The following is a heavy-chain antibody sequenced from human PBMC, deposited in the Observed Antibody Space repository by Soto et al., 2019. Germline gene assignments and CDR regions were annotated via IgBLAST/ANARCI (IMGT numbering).Heavy chain of an antibody. CDR3: AKDRQWLVDFDY. CDR1: GFPFSSYA. D-gene: IGHD6-19*01. J-gene: IGHJ4*02. V-gene: IGHV3-23*01. Sequence: PGGSLRLSCAASGFPFSSYAMSWVRQAPGKGLEWVSAISGSGGSTYYADSVKGRFTISRDNSKNTLYLQINSLRAEDTAVYYCAKDRQWLVDFDYWGQGTLVTVSS. CDR2: ISGSGGST.